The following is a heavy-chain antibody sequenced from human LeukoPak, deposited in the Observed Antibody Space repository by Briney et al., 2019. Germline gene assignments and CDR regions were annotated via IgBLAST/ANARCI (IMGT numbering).Heavy chain of an antibody. CDR1: GESFSGFH. J-gene: IGHJ5*02. D-gene: IGHD2-15*01. CDR3: ARLRCGTCYPNWFDP. V-gene: IGHV4-34*01. Sequence: SETLSLTCAVYGESFSGFHWSWIRQPPGKGLEWIGEINQSGTTNYNTSLKSRVTISVDTSKNQFSLKPSSVTAADTATYYCARLRCGTCYPNWFDPWGQGTLVTVSS. CDR2: INQSGTT.